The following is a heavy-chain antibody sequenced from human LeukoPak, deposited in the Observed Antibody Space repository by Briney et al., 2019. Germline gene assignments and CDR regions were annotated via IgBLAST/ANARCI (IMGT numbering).Heavy chain of an antibody. CDR3: ALAPNSNWFDF. CDR1: GDSTSNFY. J-gene: IGHJ5*01. Sequence: SETLSLTCSVSGDSTSNFYWNWIRQSPGKGLKWIGNIHYSGSSNYNPSLKSRVTISIDTSRRQFFLKLSSVTAADTAVYYCALAPNSNWFDFWGQGTLVTVSS. V-gene: IGHV4-59*08. CDR2: IHYSGSS. D-gene: IGHD2-8*01.